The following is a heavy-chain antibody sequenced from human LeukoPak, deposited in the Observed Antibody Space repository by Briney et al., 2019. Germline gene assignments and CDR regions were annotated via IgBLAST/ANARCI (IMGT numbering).Heavy chain of an antibody. CDR1: GGSISSYY. V-gene: IGHV4-59*12. CDR3: AREATVTSRGFDY. J-gene: IGHJ4*02. Sequence: SETLSLTCTVSGGSISSYYWSWIRQPPGKGLEWIGYIYHSGSTYYNPSLKSRVTISVDRSKNQFSLKLSSVTAADTAVYYCAREATVTSRGFDYWGQGTLVTVSS. CDR2: IYHSGST. D-gene: IGHD4-17*01.